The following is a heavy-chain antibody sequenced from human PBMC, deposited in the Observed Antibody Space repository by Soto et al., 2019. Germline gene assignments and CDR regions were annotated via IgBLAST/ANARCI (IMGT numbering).Heavy chain of an antibody. CDR2: ISTTGRYI. J-gene: IGHJ4*02. CDR1: GFTFSDHS. D-gene: IGHD5-18*01. V-gene: IGHV3-21*02. Sequence: EVQLVESGGGLVKPGGSLRLSCAASGFTFSDHSMNWVRQAPGKGLDWVSSISTTGRYIYYADSMAGRFTISRDNAKNSLYLQINSLRGEDTAVYYCAYGTDTAMEQGADYWGQGTLVTVSS. CDR3: AYGTDTAMEQGADY.